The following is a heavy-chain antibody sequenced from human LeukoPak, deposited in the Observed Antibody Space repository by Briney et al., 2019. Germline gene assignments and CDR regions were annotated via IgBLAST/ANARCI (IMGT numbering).Heavy chain of an antibody. CDR3: AGELLSDQYYYYYYYMDV. CDR1: GGTFSSYT. V-gene: IGHV1-69*02. J-gene: IGHJ6*03. Sequence: ASVKVSCKASGGTFSSYTISWVRQAPGQGLEWMGRIIPILGIANYAQKFQGRVTITPDKSTSTAYMELSSLRSEDTAVYYCAGELLSDQYYYYYYYMDVWGKGTTVTVSS. D-gene: IGHD2-2*01. CDR2: IIPILGIA.